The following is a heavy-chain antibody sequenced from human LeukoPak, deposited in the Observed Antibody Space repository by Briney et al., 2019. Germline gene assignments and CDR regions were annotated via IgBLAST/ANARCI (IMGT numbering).Heavy chain of an antibody. CDR1: GYTFTSYA. Sequence: ASVKVSCKASGYTFTSYAMHWVRQAPGQRLEWMGWINAGNGNTKYSQKFQGRVTITRDTSASTAYMELSSLRSEDTAVYYCARMASGDYRSYYFDYWGQGTLVTVSS. J-gene: IGHJ4*02. D-gene: IGHD4-17*01. CDR3: ARMASGDYRSYYFDY. CDR2: INAGNGNT. V-gene: IGHV1-3*01.